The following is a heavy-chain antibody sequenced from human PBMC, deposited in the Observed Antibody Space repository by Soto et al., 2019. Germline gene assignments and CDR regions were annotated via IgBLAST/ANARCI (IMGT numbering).Heavy chain of an antibody. Sequence: QVQLQQWGAGLLKPSETLSLTCAVYGGSFSGYYWSWIRQPPGKGLEWIGEINHSGSTNYNPSLKSRVTISVDTSKNQFSLKLSSGTAADTAVYYCARWGSGWYYFDYWGQGTLVTVSS. V-gene: IGHV4-34*01. CDR2: INHSGST. D-gene: IGHD6-19*01. J-gene: IGHJ4*02. CDR3: ARWGSGWYYFDY. CDR1: GGSFSGYY.